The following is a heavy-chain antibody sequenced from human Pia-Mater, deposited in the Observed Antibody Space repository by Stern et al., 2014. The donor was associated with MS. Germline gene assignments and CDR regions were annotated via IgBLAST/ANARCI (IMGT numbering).Heavy chain of an antibody. CDR1: GGSITNRDY. J-gene: IGHJ2*01. CDR2: VYYSGIT. V-gene: IGHV4-39*02. CDR3: ARGVTAVTNYVPNWCFDL. D-gene: IGHD4-11*01. Sequence: VQLVESGPGLVKPSETLSLTCTVSGGSITNRDYWGWIRQSPGKGLEWIGRVYYSGITYYRPSLKSRATISIDTSRHQFFLRLTSGTATDTAVYFCARGVTAVTNYVPNWCFDLWGRGTLVTVSS.